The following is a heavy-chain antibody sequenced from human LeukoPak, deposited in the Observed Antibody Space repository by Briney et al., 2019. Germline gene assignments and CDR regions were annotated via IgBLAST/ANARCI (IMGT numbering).Heavy chain of an antibody. J-gene: IGHJ4*02. CDR1: GGSISSSSYY. CDR3: ARERVHCSGGSCYLFDY. CDR2: IYYSGST. D-gene: IGHD2-15*01. Sequence: SETLSLTCTVSGGSISSSSYYWGWIRQPQGKGLEWIGSIYYSGSTYYNPSLKSRVTISVDTSKNQFSLKLSSVTAADTAVYYCARERVHCSGGSCYLFDYWGQGTLVTVSS. V-gene: IGHV4-39*07.